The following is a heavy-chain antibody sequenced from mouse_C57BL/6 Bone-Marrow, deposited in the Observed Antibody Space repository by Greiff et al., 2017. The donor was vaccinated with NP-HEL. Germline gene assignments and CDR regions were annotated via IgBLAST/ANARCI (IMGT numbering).Heavy chain of an antibody. V-gene: IGHV14-4*01. D-gene: IGHD1-1*01. J-gene: IGHJ3*01. CDR1: GFNIKDDY. Sequence: DVQLQESGAELVRPGASVKLSCTASGFNIKDDYMHWVKQRPEQGLEWIGWIDPENGDTEYASKFQGKATITADTSSNTAYLQLSSLTSEDTAVYYCTTWDYYGSTFAYWGQGTLVTVSA. CDR3: TTWDYYGSTFAY. CDR2: IDPENGDT.